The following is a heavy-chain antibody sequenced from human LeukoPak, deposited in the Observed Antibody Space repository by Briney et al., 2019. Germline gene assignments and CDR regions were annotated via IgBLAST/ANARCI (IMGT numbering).Heavy chain of an antibody. CDR3: AAYCGGDCPRDFDY. CDR1: GFTFSSYA. Sequence: TGGPLRLSCAASGFTFSSYAMHWVRQAPGKGLEWVAVISYDGSNKYYADSVKGRFTISRDNSKNTLYLQMNSLRAEDTAVYYCAAYCGGDCPRDFDYWGQGALVTVSS. D-gene: IGHD2-21*02. V-gene: IGHV3-30-3*01. CDR2: ISYDGSNK. J-gene: IGHJ4*02.